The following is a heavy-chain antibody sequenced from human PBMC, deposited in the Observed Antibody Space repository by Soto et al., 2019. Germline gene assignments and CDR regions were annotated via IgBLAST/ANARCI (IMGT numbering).Heavy chain of an antibody. V-gene: IGHV3-30*18. J-gene: IGHJ3*01. Sequence: QIQLVESGGGVVQPGKSLRLSCAASGFSFSSYGMHWVRQAPGKGLEWVAVISYDGSNQYYGDSVKGRFTISRDNSKNTLYVQMTSLRPEDTGPYFCAKGALGFIWGAFDVWGQGTLVSVSS. CDR1: GFSFSSYG. CDR3: AKGALGFIWGAFDV. D-gene: IGHD3-16*02. CDR2: ISYDGSNQ.